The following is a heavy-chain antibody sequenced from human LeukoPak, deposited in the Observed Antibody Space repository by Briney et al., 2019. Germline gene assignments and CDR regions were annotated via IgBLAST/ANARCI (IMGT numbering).Heavy chain of an antibody. J-gene: IGHJ5*02. CDR2: IWYDGSNK. D-gene: IGHD3-16*02. Sequence: YPGRSLRLSCAASGFTFSSYGMHWVHQAPGKGLEWVAVIWYDGSNKYYADSVKGRFTISRDNSKNTLYLQMNSLRAEDTAVYYCARRNYDYVWGSYRQRNWFDPWGQGTLVTVSS. V-gene: IGHV3-33*01. CDR1: GFTFSSYG. CDR3: ARRNYDYVWGSYRQRNWFDP.